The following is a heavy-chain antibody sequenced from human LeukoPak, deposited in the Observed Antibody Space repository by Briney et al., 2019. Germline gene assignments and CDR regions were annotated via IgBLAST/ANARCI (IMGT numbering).Heavy chain of an antibody. Sequence: SETLSLICAVYGGSFSGYYWSWIRQPPGKGLEWIGEINHSGSTNYNPALKSRVTISVDTSKNQFSLKLSSVTAADTAVYYCARGARPFAYWGQGTLVTVPS. J-gene: IGHJ4*02. V-gene: IGHV4-34*01. CDR2: INHSGST. D-gene: IGHD3-10*01. CDR1: GGSFSGYY. CDR3: ARGARPFAY.